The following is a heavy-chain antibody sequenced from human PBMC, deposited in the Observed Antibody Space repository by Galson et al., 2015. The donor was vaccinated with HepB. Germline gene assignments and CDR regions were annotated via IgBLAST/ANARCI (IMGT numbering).Heavy chain of an antibody. CDR3: ARHFRGYYYYMDV. CDR2: IDPSDSYI. D-gene: IGHD3-3*02. J-gene: IGHJ6*03. CDR1: GSSFPSYW. Sequence: QSGAEVKKPGESLKISCKGSGSSFPSYWIGWVRQMPGKGLEWMGRIDPSDSYINYNPSFQGHVTISADKSTSTAYLQWNSLKAPDAAMYYCARHFRGYYYYMDVWGKGTTVTASS. V-gene: IGHV5-10-1*01.